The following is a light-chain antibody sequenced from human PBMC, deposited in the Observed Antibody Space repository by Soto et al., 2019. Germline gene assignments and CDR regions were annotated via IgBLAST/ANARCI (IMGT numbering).Light chain of an antibody. Sequence: EVVFAHSPVTLSLSPRERATLASRASQSFRGLLAWYQQKPGQAPRLLIYDAYNRATGIPPRFSGSGSGTDFTLTISSLEPEDSAVYYCQQRHMWPITFGQGTRLEIK. CDR2: DAY. J-gene: IGKJ5*01. CDR1: QSFRGL. V-gene: IGKV3-11*01. CDR3: QQRHMWPIT.